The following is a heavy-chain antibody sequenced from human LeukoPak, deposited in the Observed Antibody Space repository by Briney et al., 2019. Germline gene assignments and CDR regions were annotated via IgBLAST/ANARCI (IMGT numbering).Heavy chain of an antibody. J-gene: IGHJ6*03. CDR1: GGSISSSSYY. CDR3: ARHREVGFLEWLLYMDV. D-gene: IGHD3-3*02. CDR2: IYYSGST. Sequence: SEALSLTCTVSGGSISSSSYYWGWIRQPPGKGLEWIGSIYYSGSTYYNPSLKSRVTISVDTSKNQFSLKLSSVTAADTAVYYCARHREVGFLEWLLYMDVWGKGTTVTVSS. V-gene: IGHV4-39*01.